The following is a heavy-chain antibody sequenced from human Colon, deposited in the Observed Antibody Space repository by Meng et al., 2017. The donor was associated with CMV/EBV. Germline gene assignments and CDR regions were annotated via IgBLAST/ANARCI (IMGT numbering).Heavy chain of an antibody. CDR1: GFIFSDYA. V-gene: IGHV3-23*01. CDR2: ITGSASYT. CDR3: ARDFKSGRP. Sequence: GESLKISCAASGFIFSDYAMYWVRQAPGKGLEWVSAITGSASYTYYADSVKGRFTLSRDNSKNTVFLQMNSLRADDTADYYCARDFKSGRPWGQGTLVTVSS. J-gene: IGHJ5*02.